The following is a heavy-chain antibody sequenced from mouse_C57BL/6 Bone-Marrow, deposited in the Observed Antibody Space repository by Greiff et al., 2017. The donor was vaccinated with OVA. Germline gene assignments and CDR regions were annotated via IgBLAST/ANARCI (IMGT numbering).Heavy chain of an antibody. CDR3: ARFGDIYYGYAFDY. D-gene: IGHD2-2*01. Sequence: QVQLQQSGAELAKPGASVKLSCKASGYTFTSYWMHWVKQRPGQGLEWIGYINPSSGYTKYNQKFKDKATLTAEKSSSTAYMQLSSLTYEDSAVYYCARFGDIYYGYAFDYWGQGTTLTVSS. CDR2: INPSSGYT. J-gene: IGHJ2*01. CDR1: GYTFTSYW. V-gene: IGHV1-7*01.